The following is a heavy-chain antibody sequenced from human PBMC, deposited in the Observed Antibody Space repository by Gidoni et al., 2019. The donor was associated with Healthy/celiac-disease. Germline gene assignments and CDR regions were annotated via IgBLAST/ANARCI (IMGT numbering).Heavy chain of an antibody. D-gene: IGHD3-10*01. CDR3: ARGLFSGFGSGSYLGY. V-gene: IGHV4-34*01. CDR2: INHSGST. Sequence: QVQLQQWGAGLLKPSETLSLTCAVNVGSFSGYYWSWIRQPPGKGLEWIGEINHSGSTNYNPSLKSRVTISVDTSKNQFSLKLSSVTAADTAVYYCARGLFSGFGSGSYLGYWGQGTLVTVSS. J-gene: IGHJ4*02. CDR1: VGSFSGYY.